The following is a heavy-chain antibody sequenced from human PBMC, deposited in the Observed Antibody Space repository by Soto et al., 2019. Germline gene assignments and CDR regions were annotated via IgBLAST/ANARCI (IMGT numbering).Heavy chain of an antibody. D-gene: IGHD3-3*01. CDR1: GFTFSSYS. CDR2: ISSSSSYI. CDR3: ARDREGHDFWSGPFDY. Sequence: GGSLRFSCAASGFTFSSYSMNWVRQAPGKGLEWVSSISSSSSYIYYADSVKGRFTISRDNAKNSLYLQMNSLRAEDTAVYYCARDREGHDFWSGPFDYWGQGTLVTVSS. V-gene: IGHV3-21*01. J-gene: IGHJ4*02.